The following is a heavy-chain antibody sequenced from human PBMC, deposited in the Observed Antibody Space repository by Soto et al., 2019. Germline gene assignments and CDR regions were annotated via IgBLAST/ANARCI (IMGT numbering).Heavy chain of an antibody. CDR2: IIPIFGTP. D-gene: IGHD2-15*01. J-gene: IGHJ4*02. CDR3: ARDRAPRGWSYLDL. V-gene: IGHV1-69*13. Sequence: SVKVSCKAFGGSFSDYAISWVRQAPGQGLEWMGGIIPIFGTPNYAQKFQDRVTFTAHESTNTAFMELSRLTSEDTAVYYCARDRAPRGWSYLDLWGQGTQVTVSS. CDR1: GGSFSDYA.